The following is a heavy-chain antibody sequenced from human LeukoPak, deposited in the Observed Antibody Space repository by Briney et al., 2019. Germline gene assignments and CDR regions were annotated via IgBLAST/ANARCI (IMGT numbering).Heavy chain of an antibody. Sequence: GGSLRLSCAASRFTFSSYSMNWVRQAPGKGLEWVSSISSTGSYIYYADSVKGRFTISRDNAKNSVHLQMNSLRAEDTAVYYCARVGWYGVFTYYYYYYMDVWGKGTTVTISS. CDR3: ARVGWYGVFTYYYYYYMDV. CDR1: RFTFSSYS. V-gene: IGHV3-21*04. J-gene: IGHJ6*03. CDR2: ISSTGSYI. D-gene: IGHD6-19*01.